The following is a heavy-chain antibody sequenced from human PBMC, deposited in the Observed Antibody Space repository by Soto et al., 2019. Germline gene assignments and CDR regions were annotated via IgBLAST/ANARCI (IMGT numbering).Heavy chain of an antibody. D-gene: IGHD3-10*01. CDR3: ARMEAYGSGSYLDY. CDR2: IYYSGST. V-gene: IGHV4-31*03. J-gene: IGHJ4*02. CDR1: GGSISSGGYY. Sequence: NPSETLSLTCTVSGGSISSGGYYWSWIRQHPGKGLEWIGYIYYSGSTYYNPSLKSRVTISVDTSKNQFSLKLGSVTAADTAVYYCARMEAYGSGSYLDYWGQGTLVTVSS.